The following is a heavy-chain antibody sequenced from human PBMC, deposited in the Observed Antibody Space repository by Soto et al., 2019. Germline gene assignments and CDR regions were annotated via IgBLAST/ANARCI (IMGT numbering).Heavy chain of an antibody. CDR2: IYPGDSDT. CDR3: ARTTGGGKYYYGMEV. V-gene: IGHV5-51*01. J-gene: IGHJ6*02. D-gene: IGHD2-15*01. Sequence: GESLKISCKGSGYSFTSYWICWVRQMPGKGLEWMWIIYPGDSDTRYSPSFQGQVTISADKSISTAYLQWSSLKASDTAMYYCARTTGGGKYYYGMEVLGQGTTVNVSS. CDR1: GYSFTSYW.